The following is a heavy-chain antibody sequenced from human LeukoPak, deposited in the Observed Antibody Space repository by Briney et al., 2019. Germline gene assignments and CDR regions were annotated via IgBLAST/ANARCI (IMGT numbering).Heavy chain of an antibody. D-gene: IGHD2-2*01. J-gene: IGHJ2*01. Sequence: SETLSLTCTVSGGSISSYYWSWIRQPPGKGLEWIGYIYTSGSTNYNPSLKSRVTMSVDTSKNQFSLKPSSVTAADTAVYYCARGQYHLLYWYFDLWGRGTLVTVSS. CDR3: ARGQYHLLYWYFDL. CDR2: IYTSGST. CDR1: GGSISSYY. V-gene: IGHV4-4*09.